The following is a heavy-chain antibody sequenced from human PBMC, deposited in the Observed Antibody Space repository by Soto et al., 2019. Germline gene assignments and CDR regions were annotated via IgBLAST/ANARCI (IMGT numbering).Heavy chain of an antibody. CDR1: GFTFIDYY. D-gene: IGHD3-22*01. V-gene: IGHV3-11*01. CDR3: ARDRDSSGYLDY. Sequence: QVQLVESGGALVKPGGSLRLSCAASGFTFIDYYMTWIRQEPGKWLEWISYISTGETTIYYADSVKGRFTISRDNAKNSLYLQMNSLRAEDTAVYYCARDRDSSGYLDYWGQVTLVTVSS. J-gene: IGHJ4*02. CDR2: ISTGETTI.